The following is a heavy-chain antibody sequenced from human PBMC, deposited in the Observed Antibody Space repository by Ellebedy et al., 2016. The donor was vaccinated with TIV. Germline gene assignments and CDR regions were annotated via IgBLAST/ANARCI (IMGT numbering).Heavy chain of an antibody. CDR3: ARVVRVQTFYFDF. V-gene: IGHV4-59*01. CDR1: GGSIYNYY. Sequence: GSLRLSXTVSGGSIYNYYWGWIRQPPGKGLEWIGYIYYNGHTNYNPSLKSRVSISVDTSRNHLSLKLSSVTAADTAVYYCARVVRVQTFYFDFWGRGTMVTVSS. D-gene: IGHD3-10*01. CDR2: IYYNGHT. J-gene: IGHJ4*02.